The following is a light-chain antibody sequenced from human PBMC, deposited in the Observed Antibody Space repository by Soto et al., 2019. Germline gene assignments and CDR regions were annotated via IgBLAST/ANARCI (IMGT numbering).Light chain of an antibody. CDR3: QQYVSYSPWT. J-gene: IGKJ1*01. CDR2: DAS. Sequence: DLQMTQSPATLFASVGDTVTITCRASQSLSRSLAWYQQKPGKAPKVLISDASNLESGVPSRFGGSGSGTEFTLTITSLQPDDFATYYCQQYVSYSPWTFGRGTKVEMK. CDR1: QSLSRS. V-gene: IGKV1-5*01.